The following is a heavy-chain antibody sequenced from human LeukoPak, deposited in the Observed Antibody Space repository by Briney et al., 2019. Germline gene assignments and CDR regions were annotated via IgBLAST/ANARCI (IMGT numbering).Heavy chain of an antibody. CDR1: VFRFRNSW. Sequence: GGSLRLSCAPSVFRFRNSWMYGVRQGPGEGPVGVSRMKTDGTKIEYTDSVEGRFTISRDNAKNTLFLNINTQRLEDTGVYYFATNALWAPWIQLSEFASSGQGTLVTVSS. J-gene: IGHJ4*02. CDR2: MKTDGTKI. D-gene: IGHD5-18*01. V-gene: IGHV3-74*01. CDR3: ATNALWAPWIQLSEFAS.